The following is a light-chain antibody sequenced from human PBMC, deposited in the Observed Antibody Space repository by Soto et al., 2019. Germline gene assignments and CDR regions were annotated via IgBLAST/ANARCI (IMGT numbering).Light chain of an antibody. CDR3: CSYAGSSSAYV. Sequence: ALTQPASVSGSPGQSITISCTGTSSDVGSYNVVSWYQQHSGKAPKLLIYEVSKRPSGVSDRFSGSKSGNTASLTISGLQAEDEADYHCCSYAGSSSAYVFGTGTKVTVL. CDR1: SSDVGSYNV. CDR2: EVS. J-gene: IGLJ1*01. V-gene: IGLV2-23*02.